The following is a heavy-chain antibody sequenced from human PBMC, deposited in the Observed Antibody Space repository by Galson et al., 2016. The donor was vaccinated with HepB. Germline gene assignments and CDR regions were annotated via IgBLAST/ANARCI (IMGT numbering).Heavy chain of an antibody. Sequence: SVKVSCKASGYTFVDYYLHWMRQARGQGLQWMGRIFPNNGDTEYAQNFEGRVTMTSDTSTKTTYMELSGLTSDDTAVYYCARWATAGSMIDYWGQGTLVTVSS. V-gene: IGHV1-2*06. CDR3: ARWATAGSMIDY. J-gene: IGHJ4*02. CDR1: GYTFVDYY. D-gene: IGHD1-26*01. CDR2: IFPNNGDT.